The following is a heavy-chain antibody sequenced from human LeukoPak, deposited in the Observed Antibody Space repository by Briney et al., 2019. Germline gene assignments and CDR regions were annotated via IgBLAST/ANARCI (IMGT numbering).Heavy chain of an antibody. D-gene: IGHD5-18*01. CDR3: ARALDTPTNDY. CDR2: ISVYNGNT. Sequence: ASVKVSCKASGYTFTSYGINWVRQAPGQGLEWMGWISVYNGNTLYAQRLQGRVTMTTDTSTSTAYMDLRSLRSDDTAVYYCARALDTPTNDYWGQGNLVTVSS. CDR1: GYTFTSYG. J-gene: IGHJ4*02. V-gene: IGHV1-18*01.